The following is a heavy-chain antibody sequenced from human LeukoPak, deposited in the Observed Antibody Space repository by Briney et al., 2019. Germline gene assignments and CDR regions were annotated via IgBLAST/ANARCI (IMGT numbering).Heavy chain of an antibody. J-gene: IGHJ4*02. D-gene: IGHD3-22*01. CDR2: ISHDGSNK. CDR1: GFTFSSYA. CDR3: ARGSTYYDSSGQVPFDY. V-gene: IGHV3-30-3*01. Sequence: QPGGSLRLSCAASGFTFSSYAMHWVRQAPGKGLEWVAVISHDGSNKYYADSVKGRFTISRDNSKNTLYLQMNSLRAEDTAVYYCARGSTYYDSSGQVPFDYWGQGTLVTVSS.